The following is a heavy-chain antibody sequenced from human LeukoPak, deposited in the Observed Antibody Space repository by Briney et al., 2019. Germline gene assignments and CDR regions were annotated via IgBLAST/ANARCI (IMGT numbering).Heavy chain of an antibody. V-gene: IGHV3-48*03. CDR1: GFTFSSYE. J-gene: IGHJ4*02. D-gene: IGHD6-19*01. Sequence: PGGSLRLSCAASGFTFSSYEMSWVRQAPGKGLEWVAYISSSGSTIYYADSVKGRFTISRDNAKNSLYLQMNSLRAEDTAVYYCASLLSSGWQPFPYWGQGTLVTVSS. CDR2: ISSSGSTI. CDR3: ASLLSSGWQPFPY.